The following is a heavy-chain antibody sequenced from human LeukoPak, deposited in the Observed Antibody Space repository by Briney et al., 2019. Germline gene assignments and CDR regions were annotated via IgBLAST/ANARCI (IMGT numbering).Heavy chain of an antibody. CDR1: GFTFSSYG. J-gene: IGHJ4*02. V-gene: IGHV3-30*03. Sequence: GGSLRLSCAASGFTFSSYGMHWVRQAPGKGLEWVAVILYDGSNKYYADSVKGRFTISRDNSKNTLYLQMNSLRAEDTAVYYCAREPDCSSTSCYGVYDYWGQGTLVTVSS. CDR2: ILYDGSNK. D-gene: IGHD2-2*01. CDR3: AREPDCSSTSCYGVYDY.